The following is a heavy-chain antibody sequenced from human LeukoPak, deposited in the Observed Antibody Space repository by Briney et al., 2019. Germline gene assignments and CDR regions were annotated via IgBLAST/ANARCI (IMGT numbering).Heavy chain of an antibody. CDR1: GFTFSSYE. J-gene: IGHJ4*02. V-gene: IGHV3-48*03. Sequence: GGSLRLSCAASGFTFSSYEMNWVRQAPGKGLEWVSYISSSGSTIYYADSVKGRFTISRDNAKNSVCLQMNSLRPEDTAVYYCASYTLWYGDSWGQGTLVTVSS. D-gene: IGHD3-10*01. CDR2: ISSSGSTI. CDR3: ASYTLWYGDS.